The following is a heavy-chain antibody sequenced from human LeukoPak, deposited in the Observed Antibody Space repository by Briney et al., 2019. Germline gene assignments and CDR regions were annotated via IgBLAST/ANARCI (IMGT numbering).Heavy chain of an antibody. Sequence: ASVKVSCKASGYTFTDYYIHWLRQAPGQGFESMGWINPNSGGTNYAQKFQGRVTMTSDTPITTASMELSRLRSDDTAVYYCARDTTRVITRDDTFDLWGQGTMVTVSS. CDR3: ARDTTRVITRDDTFDL. D-gene: IGHD4-17*01. CDR1: GYTFTDYY. V-gene: IGHV1-2*02. J-gene: IGHJ3*01. CDR2: INPNSGGT.